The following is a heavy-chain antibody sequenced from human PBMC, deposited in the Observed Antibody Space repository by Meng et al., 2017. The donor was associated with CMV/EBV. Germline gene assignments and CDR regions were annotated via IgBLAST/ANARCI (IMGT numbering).Heavy chain of an antibody. CDR1: GFTFSSYA. D-gene: IGHD2-2*01. J-gene: IGHJ4*02. CDR3: AFSDCSSTSCWFDY. Sequence: KISCAASGFTFSSYAISWVRQAPGQGLEWMGGIIPIFGTANYAQKFQGRVTITTDESTSTAYMELSSLRSEDTAVYYCAFSDCSSTSCWFDYWGQGTLVTVSS. V-gene: IGHV1-69*05. CDR2: IIPIFGTA.